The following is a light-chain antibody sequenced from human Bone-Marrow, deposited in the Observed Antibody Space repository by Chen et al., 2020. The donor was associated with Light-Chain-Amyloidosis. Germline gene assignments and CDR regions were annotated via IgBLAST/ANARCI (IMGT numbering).Light chain of an antibody. Sequence: SYVLTQPSSVSVAPGQTATLACGGNNIGSTSVHWYQQTPGQAPLLVVYDDSDRPSVIPGRLSGSNSGNTATLTISMVEAGDEADYYCQVWDRSSDRPVFGGGTKLTVL. CDR1: NIGSTS. CDR3: QVWDRSSDRPV. V-gene: IGLV3-21*02. J-gene: IGLJ3*02. CDR2: DDS.